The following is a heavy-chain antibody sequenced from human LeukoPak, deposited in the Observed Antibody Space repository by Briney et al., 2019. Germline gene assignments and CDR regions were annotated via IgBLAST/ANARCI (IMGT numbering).Heavy chain of an antibody. CDR1: RGSIYIRSYH. CDR2: FYYIGGT. Sequence: SETLSLTCTVSRGSIYIRSYHWRWIRQHPGKRLEWIGSFYYIGGTYYNPSLEGRVTISADSSKNQFSLKLTSVTAADTALYYCARILTTFDSWGQGTLVTVSS. D-gene: IGHD4-11*01. J-gene: IGHJ4*02. V-gene: IGHV4-39*01. CDR3: ARILTTFDS.